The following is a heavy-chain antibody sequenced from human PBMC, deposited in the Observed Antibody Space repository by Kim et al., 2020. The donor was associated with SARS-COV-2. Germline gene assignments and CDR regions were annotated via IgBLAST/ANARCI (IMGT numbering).Heavy chain of an antibody. CDR1: GFTFSNYN. V-gene: IGHV3-21*01. Sequence: GGSLRLSCAASGFTFSNYNMNWVRQAPGKGLEWVSSITSSSSYIYYTDSVKGRFTISRDNAKNSLFLQMNSLRGEDTAAYYCSREGDGGWLQFREAFDI. CDR2: ITSSSSYI. J-gene: IGHJ3*02. CDR3: SREGDGGWLQFREAFDI. D-gene: IGHD5-12*01.